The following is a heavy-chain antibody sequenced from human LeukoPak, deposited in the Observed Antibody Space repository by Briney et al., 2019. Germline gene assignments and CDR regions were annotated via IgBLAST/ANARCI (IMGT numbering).Heavy chain of an antibody. CDR2: IKQDGSEE. CDR1: GFTFSIYW. V-gene: IGHV3-7*01. D-gene: IGHD4-11*01. J-gene: IGHJ4*02. CDR3: ARASNYGGGFDY. Sequence: GGSLRLSSAASGFTFSIYWMSWVRQAPGKGLEWVANIKQDGSEEYYVDSVKGRFTISRDNAKNSLYLQMNSLRAEDTAVYYCARASNYGGGFDYWGQGTLVTVSS.